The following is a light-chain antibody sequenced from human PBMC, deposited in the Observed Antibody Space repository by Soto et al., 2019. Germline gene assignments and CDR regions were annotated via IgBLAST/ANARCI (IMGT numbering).Light chain of an antibody. V-gene: IGKV3-20*01. J-gene: IGKJ1*01. CDR2: GAS. CDR1: QSVSSSY. CDR3: QQYGSSPPSWT. Sequence: ETVLTQSPGTLSLSPGERATLSCRASQSVSSSYLAWYQQKHGQAPRHLIYGASSRATGIPDRFSGSGSGTDFTLTISRLEPEDFAVYYCQQYGSSPPSWTFGQGTKVEIK.